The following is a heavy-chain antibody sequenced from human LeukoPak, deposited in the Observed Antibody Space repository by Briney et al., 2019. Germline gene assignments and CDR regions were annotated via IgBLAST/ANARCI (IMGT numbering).Heavy chain of an antibody. J-gene: IGHJ4*02. CDR3: ARAPYDSSGYYDY. D-gene: IGHD3-22*01. Sequence: SETLSLTCAVSGGSISSGGYSGSWIRQPPGKGLEWIGYIYHSGSTYYNPSLKSRVTISVDRSKNQFSLKLSSVTAADTAVYYCARAPYDSSGYYDYWGQGTLVTVSS. CDR1: GGSISSGGYS. CDR2: IYHSGST. V-gene: IGHV4-30-2*01.